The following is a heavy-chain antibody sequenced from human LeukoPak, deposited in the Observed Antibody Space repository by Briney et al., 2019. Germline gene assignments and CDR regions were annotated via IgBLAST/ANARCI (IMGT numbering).Heavy chain of an antibody. CDR2: IYYSGST. CDR1: GGSISSSSYY. Sequence: KTSETLSLTCTVSGGSISSSSYYWGWIRQPPGKGLEWIGSIYYSGSTYYNPSLKSRVTISVDTSKNQFSLKLSFVTTADTAVYYCARALGYCSGGSCTRGYNWFDPWGQGTLVTVPS. D-gene: IGHD2-15*01. V-gene: IGHV4-39*01. J-gene: IGHJ5*02. CDR3: ARALGYCSGGSCTRGYNWFDP.